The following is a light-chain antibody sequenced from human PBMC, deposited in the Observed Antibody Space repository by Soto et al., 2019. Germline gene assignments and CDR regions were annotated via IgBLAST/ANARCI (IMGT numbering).Light chain of an antibody. Sequence: QSVLTQPPSASGTPGQRVTISCSGSSSNIGSNYVYWYQQLPGTAPKLLIYRNNQRPSGVPGRLSGSKSGTSASLAISGLRSEDEADYYCAAWDDSLSGHVVFGGGTKVTVL. V-gene: IGLV1-47*01. CDR3: AAWDDSLSGHVV. J-gene: IGLJ2*01. CDR1: SSNIGSNY. CDR2: RNN.